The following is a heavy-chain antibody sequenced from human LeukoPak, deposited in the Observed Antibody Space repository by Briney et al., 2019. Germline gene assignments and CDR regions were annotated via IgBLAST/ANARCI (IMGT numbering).Heavy chain of an antibody. CDR3: ARESSSSSFDY. D-gene: IGHD6-13*01. Sequence: GGSLRPSCAASGFTFSSYSMNWVRQAPGKGLEWVAVISYDGSNKYYADSVKGRFTISRDNSKNTPYLQMNSLRAEDTAVYYCARESSSSSFDYWGQGTLVTVSS. CDR1: GFTFSSYS. J-gene: IGHJ4*02. V-gene: IGHV3-30*03. CDR2: ISYDGSNK.